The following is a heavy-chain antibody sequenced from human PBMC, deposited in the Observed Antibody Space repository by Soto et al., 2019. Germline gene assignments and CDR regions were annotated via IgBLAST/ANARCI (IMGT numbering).Heavy chain of an antibody. J-gene: IGHJ4*02. D-gene: IGHD6-6*01. V-gene: IGHV3-23*01. CDR1: GFTFNAYA. CDR3: ARSISSIEPADY. CDR2: ISGGGGAI. Sequence: QSGGSLRLSCAASGFTFNAYAMSWVRQAPGKGLAWVSTISGGGGAIYYADSVKGRFTISRDNSKNTLSLQMSSLRAEDTAIYFCARSISSIEPADYWGQGTLVTVSS.